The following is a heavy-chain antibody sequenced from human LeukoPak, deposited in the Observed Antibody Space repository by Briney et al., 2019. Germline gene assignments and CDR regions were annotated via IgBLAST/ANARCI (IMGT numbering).Heavy chain of an antibody. Sequence: GGSLRLSCAASGFTFSSYEMNWVRQPPGKGLEWVSYISSSGSTIYYADSVKGRFTISRDNAKNSLYLQMNSLRAEDTAVYYCARDPIDYGMDVWGKGTTVTVSS. CDR1: GFTFSSYE. J-gene: IGHJ6*04. CDR2: ISSSGSTI. V-gene: IGHV3-48*03. CDR3: ARDPIDYGMDV.